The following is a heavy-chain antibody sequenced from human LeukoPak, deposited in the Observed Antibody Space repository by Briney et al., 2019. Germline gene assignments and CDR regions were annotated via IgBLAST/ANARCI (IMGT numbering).Heavy chain of an antibody. J-gene: IGHJ6*02. Sequence: GESLKISCKGSGYTFASYWIGWVRQMPGKGLEWMGFIYPSDSNTRYSPSFQGQVTISADKSISTAFLQWSSLKASDTAMYYCATTYYFDSTFMDVWGQGTTVTVSS. CDR1: GYTFASYW. CDR2: IYPSDSNT. V-gene: IGHV5-51*01. D-gene: IGHD3-10*01. CDR3: ATTYYFDSTFMDV.